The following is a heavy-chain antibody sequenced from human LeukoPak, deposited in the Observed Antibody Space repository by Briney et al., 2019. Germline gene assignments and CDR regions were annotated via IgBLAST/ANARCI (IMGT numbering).Heavy chain of an antibody. Sequence: GGSLRLSCTASGFTFGDYAMSWFRQAPGKGLEWVGFIRSKAYGCTTEYAASVKGRFTISRDDSKSIAYLQMNSLKNEDTAVYYCTFPTETSYYDFWSGYWPHPDYWGQGTLVTVSS. CDR3: TFPTETSYYDFWSGYWPHPDY. CDR1: GFTFGDYA. D-gene: IGHD3-3*01. V-gene: IGHV3-49*03. J-gene: IGHJ4*02. CDR2: IRSKAYGCTT.